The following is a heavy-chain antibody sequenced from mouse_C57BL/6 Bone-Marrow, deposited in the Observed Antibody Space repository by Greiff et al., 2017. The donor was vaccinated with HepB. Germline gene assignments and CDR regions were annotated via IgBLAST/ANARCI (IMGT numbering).Heavy chain of an antibody. Sequence: VQLQQSGAELVRPGTSVKVSCKASGYAFTNYLIEWVKQRPGQGLEWIGVINPGSGGTNYNEKFKGKATLTADKSSSTSYMQLSSLTSEDSAVYFCARSTTVYYAMDYWGQGTSVTVSS. CDR2: INPGSGGT. V-gene: IGHV1-54*01. J-gene: IGHJ4*01. CDR1: GYAFTNYL. CDR3: ARSTTVYYAMDY. D-gene: IGHD1-1*01.